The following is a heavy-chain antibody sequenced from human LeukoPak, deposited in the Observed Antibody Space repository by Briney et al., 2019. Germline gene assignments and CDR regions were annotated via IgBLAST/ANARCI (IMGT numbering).Heavy chain of an antibody. CDR1: GGSISSSSYY. CDR3: ARDVPYYYESSGYYSLGFDI. Sequence: PSETLSLTCTVSGGSISSSSYYWGWIRQPPGKGLEWIGSIHYSGSTNYNPSLKSRVTISVDTSKNQFSLKLSSVTAADTAVYYCARDVPYYYESSGYYSLGFDIWGQGTMVTVSS. V-gene: IGHV4-39*07. J-gene: IGHJ3*02. D-gene: IGHD3-22*01. CDR2: IHYSGST.